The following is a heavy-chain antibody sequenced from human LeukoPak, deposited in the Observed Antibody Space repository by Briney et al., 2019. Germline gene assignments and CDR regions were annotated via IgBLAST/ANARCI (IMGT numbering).Heavy chain of an antibody. CDR3: ARSFSEKLYFES. V-gene: IGHV4-34*01. Sequence: SETLSLTCAVYGGIFNGYYWSWIRQPPGQGLERIGEINRSGTTNYNPTLKSRVTISVDTSKNQVSLYLTSVTAADTAMYFCARSFSEKLYFESWGQGTLVTVSS. CDR2: INRSGTT. D-gene: IGHD1-26*01. J-gene: IGHJ4*02. CDR1: GGIFNGYY.